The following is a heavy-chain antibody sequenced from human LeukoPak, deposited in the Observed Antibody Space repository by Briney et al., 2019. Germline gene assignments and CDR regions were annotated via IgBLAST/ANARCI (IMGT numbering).Heavy chain of an antibody. CDR2: IYYSGST. V-gene: IGHV4-39*02. CDR3: ARDMAGTFDP. D-gene: IGHD1/OR15-1a*01. Sequence: SETLSLTCTVSGGSISSSSYYWGWIRQPPGKGLEWIGSIYYSGSTYYNPSLKSRVTIPVDTSKNQFSLKLSSVTAADTAVYYCARDMAGTFDPWGQGTLVTVSS. CDR1: GGSISSSSYY. J-gene: IGHJ5*02.